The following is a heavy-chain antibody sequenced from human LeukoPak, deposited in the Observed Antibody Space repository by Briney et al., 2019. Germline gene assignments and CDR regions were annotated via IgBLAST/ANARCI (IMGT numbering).Heavy chain of an antibody. D-gene: IGHD2-2*01. J-gene: IGHJ5*02. CDR2: ISAYNGNT. Sequence: EASVKVSCKASGGTFSSYAISWVRQAPGQGLEWMGWISAYNGNTNYAQKLQGRVTMTTDTSTSTAYMELRSLRSDDTAVYYCARDGDCSSTSCYEGDSGNWFDPWGQGTLVTVSS. CDR3: ARDGDCSSTSCYEGDSGNWFDP. CDR1: GGTFSSYA. V-gene: IGHV1-18*01.